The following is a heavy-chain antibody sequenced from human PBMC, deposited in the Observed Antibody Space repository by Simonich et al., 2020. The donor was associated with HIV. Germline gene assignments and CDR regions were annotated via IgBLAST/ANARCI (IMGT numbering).Heavy chain of an antibody. CDR2: ISVYNGNT. D-gene: IGHD1-26*01. J-gene: IGHJ4*02. V-gene: IGHV1-18*01. CDR3: ARDLPIGSYFDY. CDR1: GYTYINYG. Sequence: QVQLVQSGAEVKKPGASVKVSCKASGYTYINYGINWGRQAPGQGLEWMGRISVYNGNTESAQKFRGRLTLTTDTSTTTAYMELRSLRSDDTAVYYCARDLPIGSYFDYWGQGTLVTVSS.